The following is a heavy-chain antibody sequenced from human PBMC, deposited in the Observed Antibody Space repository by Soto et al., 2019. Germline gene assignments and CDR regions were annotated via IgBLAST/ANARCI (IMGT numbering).Heavy chain of an antibody. CDR2: ISYDGSNK. V-gene: IGHV3-30*18. CDR3: AKEIRKGYYYGMDV. D-gene: IGHD3-16*01. CDR1: GFTFSSYG. J-gene: IGHJ6*02. Sequence: GGSLRLSRAASGFTFSSYGMHWVRQAPGKGLEWVAVISYDGSNKYYADSVKGRFTISRDNSKNTLYLQMNSLRAEDTAVYYCAKEIRKGYYYGMDVWGQGTTVTVSS.